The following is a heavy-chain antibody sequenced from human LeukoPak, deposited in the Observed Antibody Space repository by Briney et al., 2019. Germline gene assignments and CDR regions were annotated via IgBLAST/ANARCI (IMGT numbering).Heavy chain of an antibody. CDR3: ARAGVLLWFLPFQH. V-gene: IGHV1-2*02. CDR2: INPNSGGT. J-gene: IGHJ1*01. Sequence: ASVKVSRKASGYTFTGYYMHWVRQAHGQGLEWMGWINPNSGGTNYAQKFQGRVTMTRDTSISTAYMELSRLRSDDTAVYYCARAGVLLWFLPFQHWGQGTLVTVSS. D-gene: IGHD3-10*01. CDR1: GYTFTGYY.